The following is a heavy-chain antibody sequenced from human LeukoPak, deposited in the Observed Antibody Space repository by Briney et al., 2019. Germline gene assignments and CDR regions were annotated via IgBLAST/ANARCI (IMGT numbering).Heavy chain of an antibody. Sequence: PGRSLRLSCAASGFTFDDYAMHWVRQAPGKGLEWVSGISWNSGSIGYADSVKGRFTISRDNAKNSLYLQMNSLRAEDTALYYCAKDGLDTPAVGYSDYWGQGTLVTVSS. CDR3: AKDGLDTPAVGYSDY. V-gene: IGHV3-9*01. J-gene: IGHJ4*02. CDR1: GFTFDDYA. CDR2: ISWNSGSI. D-gene: IGHD6-19*01.